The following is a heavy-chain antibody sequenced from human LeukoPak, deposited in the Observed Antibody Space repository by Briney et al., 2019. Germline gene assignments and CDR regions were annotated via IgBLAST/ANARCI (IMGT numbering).Heavy chain of an antibody. CDR1: GFTFSSYA. D-gene: IGHD2-2*01. CDR2: ISSNGGST. Sequence: GGSLRLSCAASGFTFSSYAMHWVRQAPGKRLEYVSAISSNGGSTYYANSVKGGFTISRDNSKNTLYLQMGSLRAEDMAVYYCARATTAAIYLADHYYYGMDVWGQGTTVTVSS. J-gene: IGHJ6*02. V-gene: IGHV3-64*01. CDR3: ARATTAAIYLADHYYYGMDV.